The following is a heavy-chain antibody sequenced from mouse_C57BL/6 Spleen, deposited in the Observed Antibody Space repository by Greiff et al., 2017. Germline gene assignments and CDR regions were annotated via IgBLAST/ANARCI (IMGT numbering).Heavy chain of an antibody. V-gene: IGHV1-80*01. Sequence: VQLQQSGAELVKPGASVKISCKASGYAFSSYWMNWVKQRPGKGLEWIGQIYPGDGDNNYNGKFKGKATLTADNSSSTAYMQLSSLTAEDSAVYFCARVYYCGSSMRYFDVWGTGTTVTVSS. D-gene: IGHD1-1*01. CDR2: IYPGDGDN. CDR3: ARVYYCGSSMRYFDV. J-gene: IGHJ1*03. CDR1: GYAFSSYW.